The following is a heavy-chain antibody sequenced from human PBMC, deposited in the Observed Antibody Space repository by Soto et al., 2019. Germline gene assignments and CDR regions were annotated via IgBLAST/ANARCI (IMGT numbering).Heavy chain of an antibody. V-gene: IGHV3-21*01. CDR3: ARDLTPPRGDLGGMDV. CDR2: ISSSTKT. Sequence: GGSLRLSCVGSGFTFSTYNMNWVRQAPGKGLEWVSSISSSTKTYNADSVKGRFTISRDNAKNSLYLQMNSLRAEDTAVYYCARDLTPPRGDLGGMDVWGQGTTVTVYS. J-gene: IGHJ6*02. D-gene: IGHD3-16*01. CDR1: GFTFSTYN.